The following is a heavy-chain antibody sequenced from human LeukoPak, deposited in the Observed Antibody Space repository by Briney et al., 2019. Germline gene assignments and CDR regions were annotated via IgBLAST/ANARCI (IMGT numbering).Heavy chain of an antibody. V-gene: IGHV1-69*13. D-gene: IGHD3-3*01. CDR3: ARGITIFGVVYYYYYGMDV. Sequence: SVKVSCKASGGTFSSYAISWVRQAPGQGLEWMGXXXXXXGTANYAQKFQXXVTITADESTSTAYMELSSLRSEDTAVYYCARGITIFGVVYYYYYGMDVWGQGTTVTVSS. CDR2: XXXXXGTA. CDR1: GGTFSSYA. J-gene: IGHJ6*02.